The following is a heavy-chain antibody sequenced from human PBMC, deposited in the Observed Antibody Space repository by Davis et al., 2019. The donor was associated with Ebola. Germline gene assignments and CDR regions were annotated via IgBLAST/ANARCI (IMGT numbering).Heavy chain of an antibody. D-gene: IGHD3-3*01. CDR1: GFTFSSYW. J-gene: IGHJ4*02. CDR2: IKQDGSAK. V-gene: IGHV3-7*03. Sequence: PGGSLRLSCAASGFTFSSYWMSWVRQAPGKGLEWVANIKQDGSAKYYVDSVKGRFTISRDNAKNSLSLQMNSLRAEDTAVYYCARVRVGFLEWLQDYWGQGTLVTVSS. CDR3: ARVRVGFLEWLQDY.